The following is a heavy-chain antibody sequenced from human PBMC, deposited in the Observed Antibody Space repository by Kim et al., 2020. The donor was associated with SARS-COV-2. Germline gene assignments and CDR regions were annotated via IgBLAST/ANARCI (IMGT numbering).Heavy chain of an antibody. CDR1: GGTFSSYA. V-gene: IGHV1-69*13. Sequence: SVKVSCKASGGTFSSYAISWVRQAPGQGLEWMGGIIPIFGTANYAQRFQGRVTITADESTSTAYMELSSLRSEDTAVYYCARDQRITMVRGVKGWFDPWGQGTLVTVSS. J-gene: IGHJ5*02. CDR2: IIPIFGTA. CDR3: ARDQRITMVRGVKGWFDP. D-gene: IGHD3-10*01.